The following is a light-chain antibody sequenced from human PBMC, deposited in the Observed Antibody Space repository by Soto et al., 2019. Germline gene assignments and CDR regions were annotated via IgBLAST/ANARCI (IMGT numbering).Light chain of an antibody. J-gene: IGKJ2*01. CDR2: YAS. V-gene: IGKV3-15*01. CDR3: QQYDKWPHT. CDR1: QNPSRT. Sequence: EMVMTQSPAPLSVSPGERATLSCRASQNPSRTLAWYQHQPGQAPRPLIFYASTRATGIPARFSGSGSGTDFTLTISSLQSEDFAVYYCQQYDKWPHTFGQGTKLEIK.